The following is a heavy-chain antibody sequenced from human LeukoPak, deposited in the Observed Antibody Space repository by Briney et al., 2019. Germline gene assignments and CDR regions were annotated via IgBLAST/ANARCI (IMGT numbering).Heavy chain of an antibody. D-gene: IGHD6-6*01. J-gene: IGHJ4*02. Sequence: SVNVSCKASGGTFSSYAISGLRQAAGQGGEGMGRIIPIHGIAHYEQKFQDRVQITADKSKSTVYMEVRSWECWDPPGYYCARAPTHYSSSSDFDYWGQGTLVTVSS. CDR2: IIPIHGIA. CDR3: ARAPTHYSSSSDFDY. CDR1: GGTFSSYA. V-gene: IGHV1-69*04.